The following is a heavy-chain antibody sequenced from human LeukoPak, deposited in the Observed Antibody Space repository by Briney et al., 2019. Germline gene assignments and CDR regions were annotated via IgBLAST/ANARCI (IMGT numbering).Heavy chain of an antibody. CDR1: GFTFGNEE. Sequence: PGGSLRLSCVVSGFTFGNEEMNWLRQTPGKGLEWVAYIRSSGSPIHYGDSVKGRFTISRDNAKNSLYLQMNSLRTEDTGVYYCARGGNYAPFDYWGQGALVAVSS. CDR2: IRSSGSPI. V-gene: IGHV3-48*03. CDR3: ARGGNYAPFDY. J-gene: IGHJ4*02. D-gene: IGHD3-16*01.